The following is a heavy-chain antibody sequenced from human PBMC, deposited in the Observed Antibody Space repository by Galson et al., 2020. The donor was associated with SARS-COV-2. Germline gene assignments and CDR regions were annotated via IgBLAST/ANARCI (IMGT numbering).Heavy chain of an antibody. CDR3: ARRRSDSDDGGDDGGFCFGAVDV. Sequence: SGPTLVKPTQTLTLTCTFSGFSLTTSGVGVGWIRQPPGKALEWLAIIYWDDDERYSPSLKSRLTITKDTSKNQVVLTMTNMDPVDTATYYCARRRSDSDDGGDDGGFCFGAVDVWGQGTMVTVSS. CDR2: IYWDDDE. J-gene: IGHJ3*01. V-gene: IGHV2-5*02. D-gene: IGHD2-21*01. CDR1: GFSLTTSGVG.